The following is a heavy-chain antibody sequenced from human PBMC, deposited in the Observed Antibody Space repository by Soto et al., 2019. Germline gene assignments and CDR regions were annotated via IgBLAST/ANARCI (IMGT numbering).Heavy chain of an antibody. Sequence: SETLSLTCAVSGGSISSGGYSWSWIRQPPGKGLEWIGYIYHSGSTYYNPSLKSRVTISVDTSKNQFSLKLSSVTAADTAVYYCARGRGGYYYGEYFQHWGQGTLVTVSS. J-gene: IGHJ1*01. D-gene: IGHD3-22*01. CDR3: ARGRGGYYYGEYFQH. V-gene: IGHV4-30-2*01. CDR2: IYHSGST. CDR1: GGSISSGGYS.